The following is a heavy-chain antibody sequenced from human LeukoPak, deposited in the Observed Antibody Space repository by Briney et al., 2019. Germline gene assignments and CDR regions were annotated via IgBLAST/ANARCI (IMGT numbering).Heavy chain of an antibody. D-gene: IGHD2-15*01. CDR2: FDPEHGET. J-gene: IGHJ4*02. V-gene: IGHV1-24*01. Sequence: GASVKVSCKVSGYTLTELSMHWARQAPGKGLEWMGGFDPEHGETVYAQKFQGRLTMTEDTSTHTAYMELSSLRSDDTAVYYCATDPVGYCNANGCYSVDYWGQGTLVTVSS. CDR3: ATDPVGYCNANGCYSVDY. CDR1: GYTLTELS.